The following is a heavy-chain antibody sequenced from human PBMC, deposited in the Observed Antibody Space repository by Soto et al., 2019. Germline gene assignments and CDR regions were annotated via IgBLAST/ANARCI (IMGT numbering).Heavy chain of an antibody. CDR1: DGSISSSSYY. CDR3: VPRYSYGPFSDS. Sequence: SETLSLTCTVSDGSISSSSYYWGWIRQPPGKGLEWIGSIYYSWSTYYNPSLKSRVTISVDTSKNQFSLKLSSVTAADTAVYYCVPRYSYGPFSDSWGQGTLVTVSS. D-gene: IGHD5-18*01. J-gene: IGHJ4*02. CDR2: IYYSWST. V-gene: IGHV4-39*01.